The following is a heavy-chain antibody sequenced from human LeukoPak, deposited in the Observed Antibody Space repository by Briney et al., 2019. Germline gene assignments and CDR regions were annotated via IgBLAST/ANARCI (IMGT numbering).Heavy chain of an antibody. Sequence: GGSLRLSCEGSAFIFSGHWMNWVRQTPGKGLEWVASIKEDGSVRQYVDSVKGRFSISRDNTKNSLYLQMNSLKVEDTALYYCAKTRGLYSYYGMDVWGQGTTVTVSS. V-gene: IGHV3-7*03. J-gene: IGHJ6*02. CDR1: AFIFSGHW. D-gene: IGHD1/OR15-1a*01. CDR3: AKTRGLYSYYGMDV. CDR2: IKEDGSVR.